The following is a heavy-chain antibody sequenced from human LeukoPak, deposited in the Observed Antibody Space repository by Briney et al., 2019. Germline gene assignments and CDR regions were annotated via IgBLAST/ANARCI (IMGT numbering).Heavy chain of an antibody. CDR3: ARGLQAFDI. Sequence: SETLSLTCTVSGGSISSYYWSWIRQPPGKGLEWIGYIYYSGSTNYNPSLKSRVTISVDTSKNQFSLQLNSVTPEDTAVYYCARGLQAFDIWGQGTMVTVSS. CDR1: GGSISSYY. J-gene: IGHJ3*02. V-gene: IGHV4-59*12. CDR2: IYYSGST.